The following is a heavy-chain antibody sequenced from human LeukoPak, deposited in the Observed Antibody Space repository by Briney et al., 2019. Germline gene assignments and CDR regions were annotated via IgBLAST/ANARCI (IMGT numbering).Heavy chain of an antibody. J-gene: IGHJ5*02. V-gene: IGHV1-18*01. CDR1: GYTFTSYG. CDR3: AKPVSGTYPDWFDP. D-gene: IGHD1-26*01. Sequence: GASVKVSCKASGYTFTSYGISWVRQAPGQGLEWMGWISAYNGNTNYAQKLQGRVTMTTDTSTSTAYMELRSLGSDDTAVYYCAKPVSGTYPDWFDPWGQGTLVIVSS. CDR2: ISAYNGNT.